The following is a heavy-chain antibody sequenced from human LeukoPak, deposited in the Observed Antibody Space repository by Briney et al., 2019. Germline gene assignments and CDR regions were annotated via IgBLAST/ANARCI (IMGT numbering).Heavy chain of an antibody. D-gene: IGHD3-22*01. J-gene: IGHJ4*02. CDR2: ISAYNGDT. V-gene: IGHV1-18*01. CDR1: GYTFTSYG. CDR3: ARVRHYDSSGYYFPVFDY. Sequence: ASVKVSCKASGYTFTSYGISWVRQAPGQGLEWMGWISAYNGDTNYAQKLQGRVTMTTDTSTSTAYMELRSLRSDDTAVYYCARVRHYDSSGYYFPVFDYWGQGTLVTVSS.